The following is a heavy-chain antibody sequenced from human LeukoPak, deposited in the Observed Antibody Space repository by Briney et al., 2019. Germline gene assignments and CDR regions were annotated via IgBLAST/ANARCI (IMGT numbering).Heavy chain of an antibody. V-gene: IGHV4-34*01. CDR3: ARGLDAVAGTPFDY. CDR1: GGSFSGYY. D-gene: IGHD6-19*01. J-gene: IGHJ4*02. Sequence: SETLSLTCAVYGGSFSGYYWSWLRQPPGKGLEWIGEINHSGSTNYNPSLKSRVTISVDTSKNQFSLKLSSVTAADTAVYYCARGLDAVAGTPFDYWGQGTLVTVSS. CDR2: INHSGST.